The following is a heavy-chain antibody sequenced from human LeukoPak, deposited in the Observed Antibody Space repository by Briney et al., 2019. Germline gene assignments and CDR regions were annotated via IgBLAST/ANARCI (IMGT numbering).Heavy chain of an antibody. J-gene: IGHJ6*03. D-gene: IGHD3-9*01. Sequence: ASVKVSCKASGYTFTSYDINWVRQATGQGLEWMGWMNPKSGNTGYAQKFQGRVTMTRNTSISTAYMELSSLRSEDTAVYYCARGGLRYFDWLLYPSFYYYYYYMDVWGKGTTVTISS. V-gene: IGHV1-8*01. CDR3: ARGGLRYFDWLLYPSFYYYYYYMDV. CDR2: MNPKSGNT. CDR1: GYTFTSYD.